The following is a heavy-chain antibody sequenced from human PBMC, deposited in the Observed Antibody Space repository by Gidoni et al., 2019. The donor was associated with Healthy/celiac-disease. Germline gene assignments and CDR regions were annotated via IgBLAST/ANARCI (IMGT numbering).Heavy chain of an antibody. J-gene: IGHJ4*02. D-gene: IGHD3-9*01. V-gene: IGHV3-30*01. CDR1: GFTFSSYA. CDR3: ARDPSLFDWLSHYYFDY. CDR2: ISYDGSNK. Sequence: QVQLVESGGGVVQPGRSLRLSCAASGFTFSSYAMHWVRQAPGKGLEWVAVISYDGSNKYYADSVKGRFTISRDNSKNTLYLQMNSLRAEDTAVYYCARDPSLFDWLSHYYFDYWGQGTLVTVSS.